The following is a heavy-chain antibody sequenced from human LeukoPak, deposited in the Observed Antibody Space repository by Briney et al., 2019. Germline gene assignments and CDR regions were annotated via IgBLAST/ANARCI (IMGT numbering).Heavy chain of an antibody. CDR3: ARESNPRGYCSGGSCYRPPSDI. J-gene: IGHJ3*02. V-gene: IGHV3-53*01. D-gene: IGHD2-15*01. CDR1: GFTVSSNY. CDR2: IYSSGST. Sequence: GGSLRLSCAASGFTVSSNYMSWIRQAPGKGLELVSVIYSSGSTYYADSVKGRFTISRDNSKNTLYLQMNSLRAEDTAVYYCARESNPRGYCSGGSCYRPPSDIWGQGTMVTVSS.